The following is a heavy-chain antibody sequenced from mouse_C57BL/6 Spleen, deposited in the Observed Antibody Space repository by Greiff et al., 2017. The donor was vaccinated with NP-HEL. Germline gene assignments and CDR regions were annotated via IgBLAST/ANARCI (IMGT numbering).Heavy chain of an antibody. CDR2: IWSGGST. V-gene: IGHV2-2*01. J-gene: IGHJ2*01. D-gene: IGHD1-1*01. Sequence: QVQLQQSGPGLVQPSQSLSITCTVSGFSLTSYGVHWVRQSPGKGLEWLGVIWSGGSTDYNAAFISRLSISKDNSKSQVFFKMNSLQADDTAIYYCARHGSSSYYFDYWGQGTTLTVSS. CDR3: ARHGSSSYYFDY. CDR1: GFSLTSYG.